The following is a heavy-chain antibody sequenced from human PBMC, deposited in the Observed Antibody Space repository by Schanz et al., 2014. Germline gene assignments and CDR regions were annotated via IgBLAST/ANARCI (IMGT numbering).Heavy chain of an antibody. D-gene: IGHD6-13*01. J-gene: IGHJ4*02. V-gene: IGHV3-7*01. CDR2: IKHDGSVK. Sequence: EAHLVESGGGLVQPGGSLRLSCTASGFTFSSYSMNWVRQAPGKGLEWVANIKHDGSVKDYVDSVEGRFTISRDNAKRSLFLQMNSLRVEDTAVYFCVSQTGSPNYWGQGTLVTVSS. CDR3: VSQTGSPNY. CDR1: GFTFSSYS.